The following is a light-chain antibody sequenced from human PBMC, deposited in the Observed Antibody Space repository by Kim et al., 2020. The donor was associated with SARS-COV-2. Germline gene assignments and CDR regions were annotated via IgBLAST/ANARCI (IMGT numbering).Light chain of an antibody. CDR2: DVS. Sequence: PGQSITISCTGTSSDVGGYNYVSWYQQHPGKAPKLMIYDVSNRPSGVSNRFSGSKSGNTASLTISGLQAEDEADYYCSSYTSSSVVFGGGTKLTVL. CDR1: SSDVGGYNY. CDR3: SSYTSSSVV. J-gene: IGLJ2*01. V-gene: IGLV2-14*03.